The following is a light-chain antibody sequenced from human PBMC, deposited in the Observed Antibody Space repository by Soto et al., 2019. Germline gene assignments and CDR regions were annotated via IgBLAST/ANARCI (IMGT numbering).Light chain of an antibody. J-gene: IGLJ3*02. V-gene: IGLV1-40*01. Sequence: QSVLTQPLSVSGAPGQRVTISCTGKSSNLGAGYDVHWYQQLPGAAPKLVIFGNRNRPSGVPERFSGYKSGTSASLAITGLQAEDEADYYCQAYDYSLTASVFGGGTKVTVL. CDR1: SSNLGAGYD. CDR2: GNR. CDR3: QAYDYSLTASV.